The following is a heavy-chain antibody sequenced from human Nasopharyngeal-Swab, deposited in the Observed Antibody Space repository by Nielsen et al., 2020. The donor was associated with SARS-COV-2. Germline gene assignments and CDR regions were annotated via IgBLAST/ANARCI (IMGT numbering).Heavy chain of an antibody. V-gene: IGHV3-53*01. CDR1: GFIVSSNY. J-gene: IGHJ4*02. CDR3: ARGFDY. CDR2: IYSGGST. Sequence: GESLKISCAASGFIVSSNYMSWVRQAPGKGLEWVSVIYSGGSTYYADSVKGRFTISRDNSKNTLYLQMNSLRAEDTAVYYCARGFDYWGQGTLVTVSS.